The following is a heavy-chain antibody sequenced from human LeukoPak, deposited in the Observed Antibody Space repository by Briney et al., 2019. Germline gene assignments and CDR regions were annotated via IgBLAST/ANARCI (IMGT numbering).Heavy chain of an antibody. CDR3: ARGPGSGWKVGFDY. Sequence: SETLSLTCAVYGGSFSGYYWSWIRQPPGKGLEWLGEINHSGSTNYNPSLKSRVTISVDTSKNQFSLKLSSVTAADTAVYYCARGPGSGWKVGFDYWGQGTLVTVSS. V-gene: IGHV4-34*01. CDR1: GGSFSGYY. CDR2: INHSGST. D-gene: IGHD6-19*01. J-gene: IGHJ4*02.